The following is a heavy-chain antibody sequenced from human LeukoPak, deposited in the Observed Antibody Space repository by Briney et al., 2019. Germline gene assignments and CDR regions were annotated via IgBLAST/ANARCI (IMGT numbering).Heavy chain of an antibody. D-gene: IGHD6-19*01. CDR3: ARTAGETLSSGWLYYFDY. Sequence: ASVKVSCKASGYTFTGYYIHWVRQAPGQGLEWMGWINPNSGGTNYAQKFQGWVTMTRDTSISTAYMELSRLRSDDTAVYYCARTAGETLSSGWLYYFDYWGQGTLVTVSS. J-gene: IGHJ4*02. CDR1: GYTFTGYY. V-gene: IGHV1-2*04. CDR2: INPNSGGT.